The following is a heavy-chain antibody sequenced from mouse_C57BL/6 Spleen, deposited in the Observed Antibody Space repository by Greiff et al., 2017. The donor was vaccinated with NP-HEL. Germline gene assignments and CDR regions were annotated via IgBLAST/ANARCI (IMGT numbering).Heavy chain of an antibody. CDR1: GFNIKDDY. V-gene: IGHV14-4*01. J-gene: IGHJ3*01. CDR3: TTWNYGSSYAWFAY. Sequence: VQLKQSGAELVRPGASVKLSCTASGFNIKDDYMHWVKQRPEQGLEWIGWIDPENGDTEYASKFQGKATITADTSSNTAYLQLSSLTSEDTAVYYCTTWNYGSSYAWFAYWGQGTLVTVSA. D-gene: IGHD1-1*01. CDR2: IDPENGDT.